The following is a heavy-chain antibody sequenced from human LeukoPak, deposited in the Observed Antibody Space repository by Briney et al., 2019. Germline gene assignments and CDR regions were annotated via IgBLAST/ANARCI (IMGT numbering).Heavy chain of an antibody. CDR2: ISYTGST. V-gene: IGHV4-59*12. Sequence: SETLSLTCTVSGCTISSYYWSWIRQPPGKGLEWIGYISYTGSTSYNPSLRSRDTISLHTSENQFSLRLTSVTAADTAVYYCARDLGGMDVWGQETTVTVSS. CDR1: GCTISSYY. J-gene: IGHJ6*02. CDR3: ARDLGGMDV.